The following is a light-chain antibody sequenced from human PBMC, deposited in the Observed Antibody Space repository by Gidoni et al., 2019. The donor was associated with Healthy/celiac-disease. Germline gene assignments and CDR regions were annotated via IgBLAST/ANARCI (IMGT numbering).Light chain of an antibody. J-gene: IGKJ4*01. V-gene: IGKV3-15*01. CDR2: GAS. CDR1: QSVSNN. CDR3: QQYNNWPPLT. Sequence: EIVMTQSPATLSVSPGERATLSCRASQSVSNNLAWYQQKPGQAPRLLLCGASTRATGIPARFRGSGSGTEFTITISSLQSEDFAVYYCQQYNNWPPLTFGGGTKVEIK.